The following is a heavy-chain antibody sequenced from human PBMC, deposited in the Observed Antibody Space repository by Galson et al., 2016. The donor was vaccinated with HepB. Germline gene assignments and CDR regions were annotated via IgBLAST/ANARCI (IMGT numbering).Heavy chain of an antibody. CDR2: IKWNGGSP. V-gene: IGHV3-20*04. CDR1: GFTFHGHG. J-gene: IGHJ3*01. Sequence: SLRLSCAASGFTFHGHGMDWVRQAPGKGLEWVCSIKWNGGSPAYADSVKGRFIVSRDNAKSSLYLQMNSLGPEDTALYYCAKPTKRWNGGNCQSFDAFDVWGQGTMVTVSS. CDR3: AKPTKRWNGGNCQSFDAFDV. D-gene: IGHD2-21*02.